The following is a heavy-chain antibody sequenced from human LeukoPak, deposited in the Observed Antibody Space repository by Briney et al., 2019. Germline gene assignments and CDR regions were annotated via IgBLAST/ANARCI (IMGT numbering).Heavy chain of an antibody. CDR2: IIPIFGTA. J-gene: IGHJ5*02. D-gene: IGHD6-19*01. Sequence: SVKVSCKASGGTFSSYAISWVRQAPGQGLEWMGGIIPIFGTANYAQKFQGRVTITADKSTSTAYMELSSLRSEDTAVYYCARVTRSGWCHKYNWFDPWGQGTLVTVSS. V-gene: IGHV1-69*06. CDR3: ARVTRSGWCHKYNWFDP. CDR1: GGTFSSYA.